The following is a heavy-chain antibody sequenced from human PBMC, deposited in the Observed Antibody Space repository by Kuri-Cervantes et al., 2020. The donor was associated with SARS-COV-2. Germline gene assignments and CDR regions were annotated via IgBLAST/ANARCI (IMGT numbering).Heavy chain of an antibody. CDR3: EKRPSVVRSFDY. D-gene: IGHD2-15*01. J-gene: IGHJ4*02. V-gene: IGHV3-23*01. CDR2: ISGSGGST. CDR1: GFTFSSYS. Sequence: GESLKISCAASGFTFSSYSMSWVRQAPGKGLEWVSAISGSGGSTYYADSVKGRFTISRDNSKNTLYLQMNSLKAEDTDVYYCEKRPSVVRSFDYWGQGTLVTVSS.